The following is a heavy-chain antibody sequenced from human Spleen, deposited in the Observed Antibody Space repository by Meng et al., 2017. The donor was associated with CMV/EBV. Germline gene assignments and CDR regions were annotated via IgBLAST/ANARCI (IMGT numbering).Heavy chain of an antibody. D-gene: IGHD3-3*01. CDR2: ISWNSGNV. J-gene: IGHJ4*02. Sequence: SRKISCAASGFSFDDYAMHWARQAPGKGLEWVSGISWNSGNVDYADSVKGRFTISRDNAKNSLYLQMNSLRAEDAALYYCAREWLLYPLFDYWGQGTLVTVSS. V-gene: IGHV3-9*01. CDR1: GFSFDDYA. CDR3: AREWLLYPLFDY.